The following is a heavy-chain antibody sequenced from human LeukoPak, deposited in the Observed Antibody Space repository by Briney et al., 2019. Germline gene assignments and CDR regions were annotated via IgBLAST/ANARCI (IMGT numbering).Heavy chain of an antibody. CDR1: GFTFSSYE. Sequence: GGSLRLSCAASGFTFSSYEMNWVRQAPGKGLEWVSYISSSGSTIYYADSVKGRFTISRDNAKNSLYLQMNSLRAEDTAVYYCAREIAEQWLVLYDAFDIWGQGTMVTVSS. D-gene: IGHD6-19*01. CDR3: AREIAEQWLVLYDAFDI. V-gene: IGHV3-48*03. J-gene: IGHJ3*02. CDR2: ISSSGSTI.